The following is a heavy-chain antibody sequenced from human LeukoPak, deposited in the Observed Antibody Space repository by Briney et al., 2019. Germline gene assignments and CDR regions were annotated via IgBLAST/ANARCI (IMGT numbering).Heavy chain of an antibody. D-gene: IGHD5-24*01. J-gene: IGHJ4*01. Sequence: GGSLRLSCAASGFTFSRYWMSWVRQAPGEGLEWVASINQDESAKRYVDSVKGRFTTSRDNTKNSLFLQMNSLRAEDAAFYYCAKLLRDVTIYDFWGHGTLVTVSS. CDR3: AKLLRDVTIYDF. CDR1: GFTFSRYW. CDR2: INQDESAK. V-gene: IGHV3-7*01.